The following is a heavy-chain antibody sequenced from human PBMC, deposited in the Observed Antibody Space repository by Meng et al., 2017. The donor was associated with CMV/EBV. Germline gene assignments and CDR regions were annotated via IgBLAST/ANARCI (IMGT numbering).Heavy chain of an antibody. J-gene: IGHJ4*02. CDR3: AKDGAPTRAFDY. V-gene: IGHV3-9*01. D-gene: IGHD4/OR15-4a*01. CDR1: GFTFDDYA. Sequence: SLKISCAASGFTFDDYAMHWVRQAPGKGLEWVSGISWNSGSIGYADSVKGRFTISRDNAKNSLYLQMNSLRAEDTALYYCAKDGAPTRAFDYWGQGTLVNRLL. CDR2: ISWNSGSI.